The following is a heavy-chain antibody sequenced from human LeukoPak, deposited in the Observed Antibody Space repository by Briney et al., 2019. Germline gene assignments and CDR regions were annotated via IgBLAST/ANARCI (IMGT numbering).Heavy chain of an antibody. V-gene: IGHV3-53*01. CDR2: IYSGGST. CDR3: ARGLDDFWSGYYLDY. CDR1: GFTVSSNY. J-gene: IGHJ4*02. Sequence: PGGSLRLSCAASGFTVSSNYMSWVRQAPGKGLEWVSVIYSGGSTYYADSVKGRFTISRDNSKNTLYLRMNSLRAEDTAVYYCARGLDDFWSGYYLDYWGQGTLVTVSS. D-gene: IGHD3-3*01.